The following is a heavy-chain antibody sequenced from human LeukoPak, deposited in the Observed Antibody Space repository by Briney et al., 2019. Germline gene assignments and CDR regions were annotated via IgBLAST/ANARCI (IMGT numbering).Heavy chain of an antibody. CDR3: ARQQHSGSYGYFDY. CDR2: IKEDESEK. V-gene: IGHV3-7*01. D-gene: IGHD1-26*01. J-gene: IGHJ4*02. CDR1: LFPFSNHW. Sequence: PGGSLRLSCAASLFPFSNHWMSWVRQAPGKGLEWVANIKEDESEKYYVASVKGRFTISRDNAKNSLYLQMNSLRVEDTAVYYCARQQHSGSYGYFDYWGQGTLVTVSS.